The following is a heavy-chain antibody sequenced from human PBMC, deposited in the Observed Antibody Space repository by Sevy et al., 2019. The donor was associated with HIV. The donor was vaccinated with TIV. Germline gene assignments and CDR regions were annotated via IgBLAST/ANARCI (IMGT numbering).Heavy chain of an antibody. Sequence: GGSLRLSCAASGFTFSTYAMSWVRQAPGKGLEWVSAISGSGGSTYYAHSVKGRFTISRDNSKNTLYLQMNSLRAEDTAVYYCAKDLRFQAYGAPLYYFDYWGQGTLVTVSS. CDR2: ISGSGGST. CDR3: AKDLRFQAYGAPLYYFDY. V-gene: IGHV3-23*01. D-gene: IGHD4-17*01. CDR1: GFTFSTYA. J-gene: IGHJ4*02.